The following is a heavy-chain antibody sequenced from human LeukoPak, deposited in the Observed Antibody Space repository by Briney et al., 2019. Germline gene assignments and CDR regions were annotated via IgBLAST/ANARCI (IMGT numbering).Heavy chain of an antibody. V-gene: IGHV5-51*01. D-gene: IGHD2-2*01. CDR1: GYSFTSYW. J-gene: IGHJ4*02. CDR2: IYPGDSHT. Sequence: GESLKISCKGSGYSFTSYWIGWVRQMPGKGLERMGIIYPGDSHTRYSPSFQGQVTISADKSISTAYLQWTSLKASDTAMYYCARRMRYCSSTSCYLFDYWGQGTLVTVSS. CDR3: ARRMRYCSSTSCYLFDY.